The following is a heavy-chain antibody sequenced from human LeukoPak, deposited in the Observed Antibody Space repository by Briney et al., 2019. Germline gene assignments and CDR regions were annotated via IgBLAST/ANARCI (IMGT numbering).Heavy chain of an antibody. D-gene: IGHD1-1*01. Sequence: PGGSLRLSCAASGFTFSDYYMSWIRQAPGRGLDWVSAISGSGDSTYYADSVKGRFTISRDNSKNTLYLQMNSLRAEDTAVYYCAKDPGENWNDEDYWGQGTLVTVSS. CDR2: ISGSGDST. J-gene: IGHJ4*02. V-gene: IGHV3-23*01. CDR1: GFTFSDYY. CDR3: AKDPGENWNDEDY.